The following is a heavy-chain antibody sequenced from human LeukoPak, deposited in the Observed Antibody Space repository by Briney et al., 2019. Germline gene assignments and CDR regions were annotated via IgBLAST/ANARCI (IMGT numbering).Heavy chain of an antibody. Sequence: SGTLSLTCAVSGGSFSSSNWWSGGRPPPGKGLEWTGEIYHSGSTNYNPSLKSRVTISVDKSKNQFSLKLSSVTAADTAVYYCARVKTLSGVGDYWGQGTLVTASS. CDR1: GGSFSSSNW. J-gene: IGHJ4*02. CDR2: IYHSGST. CDR3: ARVKTLSGVGDY. V-gene: IGHV4-4*02. D-gene: IGHD3-9*01.